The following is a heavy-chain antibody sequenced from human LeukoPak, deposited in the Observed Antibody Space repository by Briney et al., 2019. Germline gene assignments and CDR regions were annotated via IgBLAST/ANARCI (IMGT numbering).Heavy chain of an antibody. CDR2: IIPIFGTA. CDR3: ASPDCSSTSCYTGTYWYFDL. Sequence: APVKVSCKASGGTFSSYAISWVRQAPGQGLEWMGGIIPIFGTANYAQKFQGRVTITTDESTSTAYMELSSLRSEDTAVYYCASPDCSSTSCYTGTYWYFDLWGRGTLVTVSS. J-gene: IGHJ2*01. V-gene: IGHV1-69*05. CDR1: GGTFSSYA. D-gene: IGHD2-2*02.